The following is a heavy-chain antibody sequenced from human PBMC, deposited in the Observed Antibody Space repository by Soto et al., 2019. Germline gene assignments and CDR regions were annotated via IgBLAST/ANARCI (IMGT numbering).Heavy chain of an antibody. CDR2: MNPNSGNT. D-gene: IGHD1-1*01. CDR1: GYTFTSYD. CDR3: ARERTGTTSMDV. Sequence: QVQLVQSGAEVKKPGASVKVSCKASGYTFTSYDINWVRQATGQGLEWMGWMNPNSGNTGYAQKFQGRATMTRNASITTAYMELSSLRSEDTAVYYCARERTGTTSMDVWGQGTTVTVSS. J-gene: IGHJ6*02. V-gene: IGHV1-8*01.